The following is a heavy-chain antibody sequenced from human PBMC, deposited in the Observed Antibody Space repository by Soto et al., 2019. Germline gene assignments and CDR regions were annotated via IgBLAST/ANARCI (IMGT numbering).Heavy chain of an antibody. V-gene: IGHV5-51*01. J-gene: IGHJ4*02. Sequence: GESLKISCKASGYSFNSYWIGWVRQMPRKGLEWMGVIFPDDSNTRYSPSFQGQVTISADKSITTAYLQWNSLKATDTALYYCARRLYDTSGYRYFDYWGQGTLVTVSS. CDR3: ARRLYDTSGYRYFDY. CDR1: GYSFNSYW. CDR2: IFPDDSNT. D-gene: IGHD3-22*01.